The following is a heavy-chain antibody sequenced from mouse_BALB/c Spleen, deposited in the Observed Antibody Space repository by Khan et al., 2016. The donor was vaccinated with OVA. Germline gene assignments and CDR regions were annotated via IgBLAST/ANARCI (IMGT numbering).Heavy chain of an antibody. J-gene: IGHJ2*01. D-gene: IGHD1-1*01. CDR3: ARGNYYGYYFDY. CDR1: GYSITSGYA. CDR2: ISYSGGT. V-gene: IGHV3-2*02. Sequence: VQLQQPGPGLVKPSQSLSLTCTVTGYSITSGYAWNWIRQFPGNKLEWMGYISYSGGTSYNPSLKSRISITRDTSKHQFFLQLNSVTTEDTATYYCARGNYYGYYFDYWGQGTPLTVSS.